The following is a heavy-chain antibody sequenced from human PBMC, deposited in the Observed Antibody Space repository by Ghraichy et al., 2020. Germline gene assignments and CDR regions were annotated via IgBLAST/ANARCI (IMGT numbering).Heavy chain of an antibody. Sequence: GESLRLSCAASGFTFSSYSMNWVRQAPGKGLEWVSSISSSSSYIYYADSVKGRFTISRDNAKNSLYLQMNSLRAEDTAVYYCARDGERITDTLNWFDPWGQGTLVTVSS. CDR3: ARDGERITDTLNWFDP. CDR2: ISSSSSYI. V-gene: IGHV3-21*01. CDR1: GFTFSSYS. D-gene: IGHD3-10*01. J-gene: IGHJ5*02.